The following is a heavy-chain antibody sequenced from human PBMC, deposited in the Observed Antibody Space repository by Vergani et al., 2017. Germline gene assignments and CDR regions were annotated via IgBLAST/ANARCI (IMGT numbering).Heavy chain of an antibody. CDR3: TREGGGRPGYCGMDV. Sequence: QVQLVQSGAEVKKPGASVKVPCKASGYTFSSYYMHWVRQAPGQGLEWMGIINRSGGSTSYAQKFQGRVTMTRDTSTRTVYMGLSSLRSEDTAVYYCTREGGGRPGYCGMDVWGQGTTVTVSS. V-gene: IGHV1-46*01. CDR1: GYTFSSYY. CDR2: INRSGGST. J-gene: IGHJ6*02. D-gene: IGHD1-26*01.